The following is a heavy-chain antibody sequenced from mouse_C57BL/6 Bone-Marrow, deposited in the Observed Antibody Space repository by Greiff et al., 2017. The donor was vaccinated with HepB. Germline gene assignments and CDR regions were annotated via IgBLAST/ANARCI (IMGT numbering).Heavy chain of an antibody. CDR3: ARFYYDYDDAMDY. CDR2: IYPGSGNT. J-gene: IGHJ4*01. V-gene: IGHV1-66*01. CDR1: GYSFTSYY. D-gene: IGHD2-4*01. Sequence: QVQLQQSGPELVKPGASVKISCKASGYSFTSYYMHWVKQRPGQGLEWIGWIYPGSGNTKYNEKFKGKATLTADTSSSTAYMQLSSLTSEDSAVYYCARFYYDYDDAMDYWGQGTSVTVSS.